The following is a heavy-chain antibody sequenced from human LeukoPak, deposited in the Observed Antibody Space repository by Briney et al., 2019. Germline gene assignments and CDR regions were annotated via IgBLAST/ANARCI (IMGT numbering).Heavy chain of an antibody. D-gene: IGHD3-22*01. J-gene: IGHJ4*02. CDR2: IYYSGST. Sequence: SETLSLTCTVSGGSISSYYWSWIRQPPGKGLEWIGYIYYSGSTNYNPSLKSRVTISVDTSKNQFSLKLSSVTAADTAVYYCAGELLGDSSGYYYFDYWGQGTLVTVSS. CDR1: GGSISSYY. V-gene: IGHV4-59*01. CDR3: AGELLGDSSGYYYFDY.